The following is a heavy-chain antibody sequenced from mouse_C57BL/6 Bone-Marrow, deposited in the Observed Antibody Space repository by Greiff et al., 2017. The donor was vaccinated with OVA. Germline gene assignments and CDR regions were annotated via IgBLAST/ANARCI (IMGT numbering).Heavy chain of an antibody. D-gene: IGHD2-4*01. CDR2: IYPSDSET. CDR3: ARGRLRFDY. J-gene: IGHJ2*01. CDR1: GYTFTSSG. Sequence: VQLQQPGAELVRPGSSVKLSCKASGYTFTSSGRDWVKQRPGQGLEWIGNIYPSDSETHYNQKFKDKATLTVDKSSSTAYMQLSSLTSEDSAVYYCARGRLRFDYWGQGTTLTVSS. V-gene: IGHV1-61*01.